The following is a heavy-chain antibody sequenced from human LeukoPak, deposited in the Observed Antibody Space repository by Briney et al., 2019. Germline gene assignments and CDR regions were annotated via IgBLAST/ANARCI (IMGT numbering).Heavy chain of an antibody. Sequence: PGGSLRLSCAASGFTFSSYEMNWVRQAPGKGLEWVSYISSSGSTIYYADSVKGRFTISRDNTKNSLYLQMNSLRDEDTAVYYCATLWFGELATYDYWGQGTLVTVAS. D-gene: IGHD3-10*01. CDR2: ISSSGSTI. CDR1: GFTFSSYE. CDR3: ATLWFGELATYDY. J-gene: IGHJ4*02. V-gene: IGHV3-48*03.